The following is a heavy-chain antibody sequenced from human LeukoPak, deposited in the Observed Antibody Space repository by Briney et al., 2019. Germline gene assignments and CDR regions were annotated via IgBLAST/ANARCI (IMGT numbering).Heavy chain of an antibody. J-gene: IGHJ6*02. CDR3: ARRSLVRTVGYYYAMDV. D-gene: IGHD1-26*01. CDR2: IYYSGTT. V-gene: IGHV4-61*05. Sequence: SETLSLTCTVSGGSISTTSYYWGWIRQPPGKGLEWIGYIYYSGTTNYNPSLKSRATISVDTSKKQFSLILSSVTAADTAVYYCARRSLVRTVGYYYAMDVWGQGTTVTVSS. CDR1: GGSISTTSYY.